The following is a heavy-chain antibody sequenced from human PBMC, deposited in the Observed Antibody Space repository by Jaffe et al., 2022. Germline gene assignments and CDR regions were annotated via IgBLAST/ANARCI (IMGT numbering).Heavy chain of an antibody. D-gene: IGHD4-17*01. Sequence: EVQLLESGGGLVQPGGSLRLSCAASGFTFSSYAMSWVRQAPGKGLEWVSAISGSGGSTYYADSVKGRFTISRDNSKNTLYLQMNSLRAEDTAVYYCAKEGYDYGDYESAHFDYWGQGTLVTVSS. V-gene: IGHV3-23*01. J-gene: IGHJ4*02. CDR1: GFTFSSYA. CDR3: AKEGYDYGDYESAHFDY. CDR2: ISGSGGST.